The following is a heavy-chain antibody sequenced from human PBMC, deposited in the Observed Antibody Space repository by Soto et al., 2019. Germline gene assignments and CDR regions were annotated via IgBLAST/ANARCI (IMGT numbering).Heavy chain of an antibody. J-gene: IGHJ6*02. V-gene: IGHV1-69*13. Sequence: SVKVSCKASGGTFSSYAISWVRQAPGQGLEWMGGIIPIFGTANYAQKFQGRVTITADESTSTAYMELSSLRSEDTAVYYCAGDFWSGYSVMDVWGQGTSVTVSS. CDR2: IIPIFGTA. CDR3: AGDFWSGYSVMDV. D-gene: IGHD3-3*01. CDR1: GGTFSSYA.